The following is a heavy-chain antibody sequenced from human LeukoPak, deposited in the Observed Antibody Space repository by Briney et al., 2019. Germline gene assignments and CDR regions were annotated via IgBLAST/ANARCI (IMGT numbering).Heavy chain of an antibody. Sequence: SETLSLTCTVSGGSITSSYWNWIRQPAGRGLEWIGRLSSSGTTHNPSLKSRVTMSLDTSKNQFSLRLRSVTAADTAVYYCARDQGIGVYWYWYFDLWGRGTLITVSS. CDR1: GGSITSSY. CDR3: ARDQGIGVYWYWYFDL. D-gene: IGHD2-8*02. J-gene: IGHJ2*01. V-gene: IGHV4-4*07. CDR2: LSSSGTT.